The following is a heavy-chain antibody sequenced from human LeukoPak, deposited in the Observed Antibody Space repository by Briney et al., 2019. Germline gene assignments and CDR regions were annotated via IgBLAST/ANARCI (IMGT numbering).Heavy chain of an antibody. CDR2: IKQDGSEK. D-gene: IGHD3-9*01. Sequence: GGSLRLSCAASGFTFSFYWMSWVRQAPGKGLEWVANIKQDGSEKYYMDSVKGRFTISRDNAKNSLYLQMNSLRAEDTAVYYCAKAYILTGYPERYFDYWGRGTLVTVSS. CDR1: GFTFSFYW. J-gene: IGHJ4*02. V-gene: IGHV3-7*01. CDR3: AKAYILTGYPERYFDY.